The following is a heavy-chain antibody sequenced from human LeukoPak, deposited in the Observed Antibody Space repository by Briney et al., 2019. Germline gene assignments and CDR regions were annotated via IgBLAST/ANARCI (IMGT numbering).Heavy chain of an antibody. D-gene: IGHD6-19*01. CDR3: ASASSSGPYYFGY. Sequence: GGSLRLSCAASGFTFSSYWMSWVRQAPGKGLEWVANIKQDGSEKYYVDSVKGRFTISRDDAKNSLYLQMNSLRAEDTAVYYCASASSSGPYYFGYWGQGTLVTVSS. CDR1: GFTFSSYW. J-gene: IGHJ4*02. CDR2: IKQDGSEK. V-gene: IGHV3-7*01.